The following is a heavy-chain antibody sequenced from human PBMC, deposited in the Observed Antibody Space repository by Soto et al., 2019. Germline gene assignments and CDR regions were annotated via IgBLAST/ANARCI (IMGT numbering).Heavy chain of an antibody. J-gene: IGHJ5*02. V-gene: IGHV6-1*01. CDR1: GDSVSSNSAA. Sequence: QIQLQQSGPGLVKPSQTLSLTCAISGDSVSSNSAAWNWIRQSPSRGLEWLGRTYFRSKWHYGYAVSVRRRITIKPDTSKNQFSLQLNSVTPEDTAVYYCARSEQWLTTWGQGSLVTVSS. CDR3: ARSEQWLTT. CDR2: TYFRSKWHY. D-gene: IGHD6-19*01.